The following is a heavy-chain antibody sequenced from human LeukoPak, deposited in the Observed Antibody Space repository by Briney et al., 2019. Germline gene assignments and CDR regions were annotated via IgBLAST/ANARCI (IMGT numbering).Heavy chain of an antibody. J-gene: IGHJ4*02. D-gene: IGHD2-2*01. CDR1: GFTFSSYG. V-gene: IGHV3-33*01. CDR3: ARDRGSPDCSSTSCPEDVVY. CDR2: XXXDGSNK. Sequence: GRSLRLSCAASGFTFSSYGMHWVRQAPGKGXXXXXXXXXDGSNKYYADSVKGRFTISRDNSKNTLYLQMNSLRAEDTAVYYCARDRGSPDCSSTSCPEDVVYWGQGTLVTVSS.